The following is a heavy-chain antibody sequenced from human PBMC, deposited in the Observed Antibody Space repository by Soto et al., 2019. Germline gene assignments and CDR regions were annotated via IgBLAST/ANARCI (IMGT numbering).Heavy chain of an antibody. D-gene: IGHD5-18*01. J-gene: IGHJ6*02. CDR2: ISGSGGST. Sequence: GGSLRLACAASGFTFSSYAISWVRQAPGKGLEWVSAISGSGGSTYYADSVKGRFTISRDNSKNTLYLQMNSLRAEDTAVYYCAKETAGTAMVNYGMDVWGQGTTVTVSS. V-gene: IGHV3-23*01. CDR1: GFTFSSYA. CDR3: AKETAGTAMVNYGMDV.